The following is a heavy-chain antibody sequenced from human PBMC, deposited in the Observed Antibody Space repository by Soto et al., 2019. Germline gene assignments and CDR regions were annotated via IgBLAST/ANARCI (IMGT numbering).Heavy chain of an antibody. J-gene: IGHJ4*01. Sequence: QLVETGGGLIQPGTSLTLSCAASGFSVSRNYMTWVRQAPGKGLEWVSFVYSGGATFYADSVKGRFISSRDDSQNTMYLQMNNLRAEDTAVYYCARVPGRLWGRGTLVTVAS. V-gene: IGHV3-53*02. CDR1: GFSVSRNY. CDR3: ARVPGRL. D-gene: IGHD3-10*01. CDR2: VYSGGAT.